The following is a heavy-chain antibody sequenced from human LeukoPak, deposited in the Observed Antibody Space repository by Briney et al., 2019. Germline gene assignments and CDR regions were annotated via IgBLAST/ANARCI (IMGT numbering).Heavy chain of an antibody. CDR3: ARVRRYCTNGVCPTGFDP. J-gene: IGHJ5*02. CDR2: IYYSGST. D-gene: IGHD2-8*01. CDR1: GGSISSYY. Sequence: PSETLSLTCTVSGGSISSYYWSWIRQPPGKGLEWIGYIYYSGSTNYNPSLKSRVTISVDTSMNQFSLKLSSVTAADTAVYYCARVRRYCTNGVCPTGFDPWGQGTLVTVSS. V-gene: IGHV4-59*01.